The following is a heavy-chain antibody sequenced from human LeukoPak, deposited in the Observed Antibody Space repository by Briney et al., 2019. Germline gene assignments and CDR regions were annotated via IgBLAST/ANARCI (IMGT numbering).Heavy chain of an antibody. J-gene: IGHJ4*02. V-gene: IGHV3-30*02. Sequence: GGSLRLSCAASGFTFSSYGMHWVRQAPGKGLEWVAFIRYDGSNKYYADSVKGRFTISRDNSKNTLYLQMNSLRAEDTAVYYCAKAGGLLLWFGEFGIDYWGQGTLVTVSS. CDR3: AKAGGLLLWFGEFGIDY. CDR1: GFTFSSYG. D-gene: IGHD3-10*01. CDR2: IRYDGSNK.